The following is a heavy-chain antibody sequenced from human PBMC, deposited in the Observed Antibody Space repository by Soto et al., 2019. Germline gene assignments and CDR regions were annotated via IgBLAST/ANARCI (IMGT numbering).Heavy chain of an antibody. J-gene: IGHJ4*02. CDR2: IKSKTDGGTT. CDR1: GFTFSNAW. D-gene: IGHD3-3*01. CDR3: TGRRVTIFGGVDDY. Sequence: PGGSLRLSCAASGFTFSNAWMSWVRQAPGKGLEWVGRIKSKTDGGTTDYAAPVKGRFTISRDDSKNTLYLQMNSLNTEDTAVYYCTGRRVTIFGGVDDYGGQGTLVTVS. V-gene: IGHV3-15*01.